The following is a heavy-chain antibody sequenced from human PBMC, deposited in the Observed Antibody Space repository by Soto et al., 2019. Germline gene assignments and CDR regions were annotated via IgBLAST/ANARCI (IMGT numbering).Heavy chain of an antibody. Sequence: QVHLVQSGAEVKKPGASVKVSCQSSGYSSSSYAMHWVRQAPGQRLEWMGWINAASGDTRYSQKLQGRVTITRDTPASTVYMELSGLGSDDTAMYFCARGDNVWGTYLTWGQVYVVTVSP. CDR3: ARGDNVWGTYLT. D-gene: IGHD3-16*01. J-gene: IGHJ4*02. V-gene: IGHV1-3*01. CDR1: GYSSSSYA. CDR2: INAASGDT.